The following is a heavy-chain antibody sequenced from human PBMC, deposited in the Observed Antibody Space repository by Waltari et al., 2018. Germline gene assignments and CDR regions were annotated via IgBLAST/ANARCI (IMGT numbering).Heavy chain of an antibody. J-gene: IGHJ4*02. V-gene: IGHV1-69*01. CDR1: GGTFSSYA. CDR2: IIPIFGTA. Sequence: QVQLVQSGAEVKKPGSSVKVSCKASGGTFSSYAISWVRQAPGQGLEWMGGIIPIFGTANYAQKFQGRVTITADESTSTAYMELSSLRSEDTAVYYCARTLTRGYSGYDTSRIDYWGQGTLVTVSS. D-gene: IGHD5-12*01. CDR3: ARTLTRGYSGYDTSRIDY.